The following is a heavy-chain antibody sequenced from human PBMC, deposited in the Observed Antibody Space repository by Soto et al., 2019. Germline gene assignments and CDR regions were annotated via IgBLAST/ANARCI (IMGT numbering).Heavy chain of an antibody. CDR3: ATFPSRGSGSLYYGMDV. J-gene: IGHJ6*02. CDR2: IYSGGST. V-gene: IGHV3-53*01. CDR1: GFTVSSNY. D-gene: IGHD3-16*01. Sequence: PGGSLRLSCAASGFTVSSNYMSWVRQAPGKGLEWVSVIYSGGSTYYADSVKGRFTISRDNSKNTLYLQMNSLRAEDTAVYYCATFPSRGSGSLYYGMDVWGQGTTVTVYS.